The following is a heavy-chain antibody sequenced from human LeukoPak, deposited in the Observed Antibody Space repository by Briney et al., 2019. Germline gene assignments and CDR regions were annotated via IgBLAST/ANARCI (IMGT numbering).Heavy chain of an antibody. CDR2: IYYSGST. D-gene: IGHD1-26*01. J-gene: IGHJ4*02. V-gene: IGHV4-59*08. CDR1: GGSISSYY. Sequence: PSETLSLTCTVSGGSISSYYWSWIRQPPGKGLEWIGYIYYSGSTNYNPSLKSRVTISVDTSKNQFSLRLSSVTAADTAVYYCARLESGSYSPGLDYWGQGTLVTVSS. CDR3: ARLESGSYSPGLDY.